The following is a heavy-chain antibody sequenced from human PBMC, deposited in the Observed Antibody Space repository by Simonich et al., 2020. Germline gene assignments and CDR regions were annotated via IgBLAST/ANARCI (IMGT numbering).Heavy chain of an antibody. J-gene: IGHJ6*02. CDR2: ISSSSSYI. Sequence: EVQLVESGGGLVKPGGSLRLSCAASGFTFSSYSMNWVRQAPGKGLEWVSSISSSSSYIYYADSVEVRFTISRDNAKNSLYLQMNSLRAEDTAVYYCARWIAVAGTGAYGMDVWGQGTTVTVSS. CDR1: GFTFSSYS. V-gene: IGHV3-21*01. CDR3: ARWIAVAGTGAYGMDV. D-gene: IGHD6-19*01.